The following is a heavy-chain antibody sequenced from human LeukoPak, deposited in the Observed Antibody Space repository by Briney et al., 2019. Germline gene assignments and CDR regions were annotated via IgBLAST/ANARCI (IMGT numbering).Heavy chain of an antibody. CDR2: ISSSGSTI. D-gene: IGHD4-11*01. Sequence: PGGSLRLSCAASGFTFSSYEMNWVRQAPGKGLEWVSYISSSGSTIYYADSVKGRFTISRDNAKNSLYLQTNSLRAEDTAVYYCARDLRLQRYYYGMDVWGQGTTVTVSS. V-gene: IGHV3-48*03. CDR1: GFTFSSYE. J-gene: IGHJ6*02. CDR3: ARDLRLQRYYYGMDV.